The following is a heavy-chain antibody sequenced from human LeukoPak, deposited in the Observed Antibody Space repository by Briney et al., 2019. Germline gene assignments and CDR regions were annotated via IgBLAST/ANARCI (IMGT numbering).Heavy chain of an antibody. CDR3: ARGWGGSSWPFDY. V-gene: IGHV3-30*04. CDR1: GFTFSTFA. Sequence: GGSLRLSCSGSGFTFSTFALHWVRQTPGKGLEWVALISYNVSYNDYADSVKGRFTISRDNSKNTLYLQMNSLRPEDAAVYYCARGWGGSSWPFDYWGQGTLVTVSS. J-gene: IGHJ4*02. D-gene: IGHD6-13*01. CDR2: ISYNVSYN.